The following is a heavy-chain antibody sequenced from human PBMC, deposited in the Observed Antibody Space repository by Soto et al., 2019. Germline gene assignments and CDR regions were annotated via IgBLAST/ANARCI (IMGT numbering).Heavy chain of an antibody. CDR1: GGSISSGGYY. CDR2: IYYSGST. D-gene: IGHD3-10*01. CDR3: ARDRGSGSYGGVDY. Sequence: QVQLQESGPGLVKPSQTLSLTCTVSGGSISSGGYYWSWIRQHPGKGLEWIGYIYYSGSTYYNPSLKSRVTISVATSKNQFSLKLSSVTAADTAVYYCARDRGSGSYGGVDYWGQGTLVTVSS. J-gene: IGHJ4*02. V-gene: IGHV4-31*03.